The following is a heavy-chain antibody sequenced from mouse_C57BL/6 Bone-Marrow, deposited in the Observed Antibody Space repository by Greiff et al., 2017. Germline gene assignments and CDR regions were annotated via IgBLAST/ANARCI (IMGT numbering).Heavy chain of an antibody. CDR2: IDPANGNT. J-gene: IGHJ2*01. D-gene: IGHD1-1*01. V-gene: IGHV14-3*01. Sequence: EVQRVESVAELVRPGASVKLSCTASGFNIKNTYMHWVKQRPEQGLEWIGRIDPANGNTKYAPKFQGKATITADTSSNTAYLQLSSLTSEDTAIYYCARSDGSTLYYFDYWGQGTTLTVSS. CDR3: ARSDGSTLYYFDY. CDR1: GFNIKNTY.